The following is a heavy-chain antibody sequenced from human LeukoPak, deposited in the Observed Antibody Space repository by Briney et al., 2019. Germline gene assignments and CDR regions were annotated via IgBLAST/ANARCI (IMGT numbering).Heavy chain of an antibody. D-gene: IGHD6-13*01. CDR2: FNWNGGNT. CDR3: ARGSSSWYRIFDY. J-gene: IGHJ4*02. V-gene: IGHV3-20*04. CDR1: GFTFDDYG. Sequence: PGGSLRLSCEASGFTFDDYGMAWVRQAPGKGLEWVSGFNWNGGNTGYADSLKGRFTISRDNAKKSLYLQMNSLRAEDTALYYCARGSSSWYRIFDYWGQGTLVTVSS.